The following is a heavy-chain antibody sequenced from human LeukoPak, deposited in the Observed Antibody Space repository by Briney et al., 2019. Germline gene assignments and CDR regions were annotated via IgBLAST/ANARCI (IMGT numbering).Heavy chain of an antibody. V-gene: IGHV1-3*03. Sequence: ASVKVSCKASGYTFTSYAMHWVRQAPGQRLEWMGWINAGNGNTKYSQEFQGRVTITRDTSASTAYMELSSLRSEDMAVYYCARERAAAGTGYFQHWGQGTLVTVSS. J-gene: IGHJ1*01. CDR3: ARERAAAGTGYFQH. CDR1: GYTFTSYA. D-gene: IGHD6-13*01. CDR2: INAGNGNT.